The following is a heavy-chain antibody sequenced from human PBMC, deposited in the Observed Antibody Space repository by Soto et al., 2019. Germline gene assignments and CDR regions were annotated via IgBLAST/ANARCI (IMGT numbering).Heavy chain of an antibody. CDR3: AGLTFRIDAASTGRRKWFGQ. J-gene: IGHJ5*02. Sequence: PAETLSLTCTVSGGSISNPSYYWGWVRQPPGKGLEWIGDIFYTGRTYYSPSLKSRVTISVDTSKEQFSLNLTSVTAADTAVYFCAGLTFRIDAASTGRRKWFGQWDPGTLVTVSS. CDR2: IFYTGRT. CDR1: GGSISNPSYY. V-gene: IGHV4-39*01. D-gene: IGHD1-1*01.